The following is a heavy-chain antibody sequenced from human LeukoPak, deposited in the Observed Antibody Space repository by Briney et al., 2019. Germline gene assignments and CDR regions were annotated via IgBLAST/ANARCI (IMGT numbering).Heavy chain of an antibody. CDR2: IKQDGSEK. V-gene: IGHV3-7*03. D-gene: IGHD2/OR15-2a*01. J-gene: IGHJ3*02. CDR1: GFTVSSNY. Sequence: GGSLRLSCAASGFTVSSNYMSWVRQAPGKGLEWVANIKQDGSEKYYVDSVKGRFTISRDNAKNSLYLQMNSLRAEDTAVYYCARWFVTKAFDIWGQGTMVTVSS. CDR3: ARWFVTKAFDI.